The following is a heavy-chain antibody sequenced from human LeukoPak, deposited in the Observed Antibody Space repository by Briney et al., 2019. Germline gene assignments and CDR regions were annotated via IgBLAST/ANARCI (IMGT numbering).Heavy chain of an antibody. J-gene: IGHJ5*02. CDR2: ISYDGSNK. V-gene: IGHV3-30*04. Sequence: QPGGSLRLSCAASGVTFSSCAMHWVRQAPGKGLEWVALISYDGSNKYYADSVKGRFTISRDNSKNTLYLQMNSLRAEDTAVYYCARDGVHPWPNWFDPWGQGTLVTVSS. D-gene: IGHD2-8*01. CDR3: ARDGVHPWPNWFDP. CDR1: GVTFSSCA.